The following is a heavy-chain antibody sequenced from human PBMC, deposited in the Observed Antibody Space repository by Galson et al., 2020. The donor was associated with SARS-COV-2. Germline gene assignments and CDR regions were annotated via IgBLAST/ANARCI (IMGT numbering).Heavy chain of an antibody. CDR3: ASTTTSKVVAATQSDY. J-gene: IGHJ4*02. V-gene: IGHV4-30-4*01. CDR1: GGSISSGDYY. Sequence: SETLSLTCTVSGGSISSGDYYWSWIRQPPGKGLEWIGYIYYSGSTYYNPSLKSRVTISVDTSKNQFSLKLSSVTAADTAVYYCASTTTSKVVAATQSDYWGQGTLVTVSS. CDR2: IYYSGST. D-gene: IGHD2-15*01.